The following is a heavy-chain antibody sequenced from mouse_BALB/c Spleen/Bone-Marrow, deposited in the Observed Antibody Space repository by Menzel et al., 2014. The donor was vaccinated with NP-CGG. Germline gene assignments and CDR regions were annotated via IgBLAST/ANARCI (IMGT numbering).Heavy chain of an antibody. CDR3: ATYDGYCFDY. CDR2: ISYSGIT. J-gene: IGHJ2*01. CDR1: GDSITTDY. V-gene: IGHV3-8*02. D-gene: IGHD2-3*01. Sequence: VQLKQSGPSLVKPSQTLSLTCSVTGDSITTDYWNWIRKFPGDKLEYLGYISYSGITYYNPSLKSRISITRDTSKNQYYLQLNSVTTEDTATYYCATYDGYCFDYWDQGTTLTVSS.